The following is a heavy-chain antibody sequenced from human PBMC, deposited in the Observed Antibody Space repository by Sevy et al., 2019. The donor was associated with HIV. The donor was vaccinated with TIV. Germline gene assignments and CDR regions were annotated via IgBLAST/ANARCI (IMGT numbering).Heavy chain of an antibody. V-gene: IGHV3-48*03. CDR3: PRGNYDILTGYYINTYYYYYYGMHV. D-gene: IGHD3-9*01. Sequence: GGSLRLSCAASGFTFSSYEMNWVRQAPGKGLEWVSYISSSGSTIYYADSVKGRFTISRDNAKNSLYLQMNSLRAEDTAVYYCPRGNYDILTGYYINTYYYYYYGMHVWGQGTTVTVSS. J-gene: IGHJ6*02. CDR1: GFTFSSYE. CDR2: ISSSGSTI.